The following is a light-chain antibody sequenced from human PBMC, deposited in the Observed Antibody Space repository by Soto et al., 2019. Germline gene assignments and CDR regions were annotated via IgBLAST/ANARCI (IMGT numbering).Light chain of an antibody. CDR2: DVN. J-gene: IGKJ5*01. V-gene: IGKV1-33*01. CDR3: QQYDDLPIT. CDR1: HDITNY. Sequence: DIQMTQSPSSLSVSVGDRVTITCQASHDITNYLNWYQQKPGKAPKLLIYDVNKLETGVPSRFSGRESGTDVTFTISSLQPEDIATYFCQQYDDLPITFGQGTRLDVK.